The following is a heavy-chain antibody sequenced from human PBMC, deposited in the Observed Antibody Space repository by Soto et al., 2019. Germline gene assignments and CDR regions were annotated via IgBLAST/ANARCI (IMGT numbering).Heavy chain of an antibody. V-gene: IGHV1-69*12. D-gene: IGHD3-3*01. Sequence: QVQLVQSGAEVKKPGSSVKVSCKASGGTFSSDSISWLRQAPGQGPEWMGGIIPMFGTANYAQKFQGRVTITADEFPSTAYMDLRSLTSEDTAVYFCARDWTIWGQGTMVTVSS. J-gene: IGHJ3*02. CDR3: ARDWTI. CDR1: GGTFSSDS. CDR2: IIPMFGTA.